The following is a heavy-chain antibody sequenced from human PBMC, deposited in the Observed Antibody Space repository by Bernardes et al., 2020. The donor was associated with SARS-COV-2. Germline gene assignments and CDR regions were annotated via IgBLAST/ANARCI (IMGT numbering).Heavy chain of an antibody. J-gene: IGHJ4*02. Sequence: ATTKAFCKVSGYTLTALSMPWVRQAPGQGLEWMGGFDPEDGETIYAQKFQGRVTMTEDTSTDTAYMELSSLRSEDTAVYYCATVFSYYDSSGYYGYWGQGTLVTGSA. V-gene: IGHV1-24*01. CDR2: FDPEDGET. CDR3: ATVFSYYDSSGYYGY. CDR1: GYTLTALS. D-gene: IGHD3-22*01.